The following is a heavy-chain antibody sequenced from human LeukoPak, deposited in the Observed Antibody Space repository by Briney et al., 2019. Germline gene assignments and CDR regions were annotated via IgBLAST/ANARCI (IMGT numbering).Heavy chain of an antibody. D-gene: IGHD1-26*01. CDR2: IRYDGSNK. Sequence: GGSLRLSCAASGFTFSSYGMHWVRQAPGKGLEWVAFIRYDGSNKYYADSVKGRFTISRDNSKNTLYLQMNSLRSEDTAVYYCARGGVGATTYVWFDPWGQGTLVTVSS. CDR1: GFTFSSYG. J-gene: IGHJ5*02. V-gene: IGHV3-30*02. CDR3: ARGGVGATTYVWFDP.